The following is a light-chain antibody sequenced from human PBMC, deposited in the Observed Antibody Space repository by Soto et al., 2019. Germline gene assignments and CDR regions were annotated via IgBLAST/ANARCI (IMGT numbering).Light chain of an antibody. CDR2: DAS. V-gene: IGKV3-11*01. J-gene: IGKJ2*01. CDR3: QQRSNWPPMYT. CDR1: QSVSSY. Sequence: EIVLTQSPATLSLSPGERATLSCRASQSVSSYLAWYQQKPGQAPRLLIYDASNMATGIPARFSGSGSGTDFTLNISSLEPEDFAGYYGQQRSNWPPMYTFGQGTKLEIK.